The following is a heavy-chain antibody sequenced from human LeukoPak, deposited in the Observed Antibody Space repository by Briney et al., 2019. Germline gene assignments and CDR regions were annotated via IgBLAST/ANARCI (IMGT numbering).Heavy chain of an antibody. V-gene: IGHV4-59*01. CDR1: GGSISSYY. J-gene: IGHJ6*02. CDR3: ARDVVVPAAMRNYYYYYGMDV. D-gene: IGHD2-2*01. Sequence: PSETLSLTCAVSGGSISSYYWSWIRQPPGKGLEWIGYIYYSGSTNYNPSLKSRVTISVDTSKNQFSLKLSSVTAADTAVYYCARDVVVPAAMRNYYYYYGMDVWGQGTTVTVSS. CDR2: IYYSGST.